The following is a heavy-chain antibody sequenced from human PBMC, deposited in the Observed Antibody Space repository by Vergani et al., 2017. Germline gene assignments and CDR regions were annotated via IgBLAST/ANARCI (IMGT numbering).Heavy chain of an antibody. J-gene: IGHJ5*02. Sequence: QVQLVQSGAEVKKPGASVKVSCKASGYTFTSYYMHWVRQAPGQGLEWMGIINPSGGSTSYAQKFQGRVTMTRDTSTSTVYMELSSLRSEDKAVYYCARVGIAAAGTIDNWFDPWGQGTLVTVSS. D-gene: IGHD6-13*01. CDR3: ARVGIAAAGTIDNWFDP. CDR2: INPSGGST. V-gene: IGHV1-46*01. CDR1: GYTFTSYY.